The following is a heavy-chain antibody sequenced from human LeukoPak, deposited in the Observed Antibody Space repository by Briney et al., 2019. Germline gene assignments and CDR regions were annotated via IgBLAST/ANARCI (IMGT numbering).Heavy chain of an antibody. CDR1: GFTFSSYA. Sequence: QSGGSLRLSCAASGFTFSSYAMNWVRQAPGKGLEWVSSVHSDGTTYYADSVKGRFTVSRDNSKNTLSLQMNSLRAEDTAVYYCAKGSRIAARPTIWFDSWGQGTLVTVPS. V-gene: IGHV3-23*01. D-gene: IGHD6-6*01. J-gene: IGHJ5*01. CDR2: VHSDGTT. CDR3: AKGSRIAARPTIWFDS.